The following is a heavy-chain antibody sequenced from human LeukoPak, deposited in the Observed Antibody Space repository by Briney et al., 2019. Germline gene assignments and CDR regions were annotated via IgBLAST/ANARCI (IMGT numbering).Heavy chain of an antibody. Sequence: ASVKVSCKASGYTFTGYYMHWVRQAPGQGLEWMGWINPNSGGTNYAQKFQGRVTMTRDTSISTAYMELSSLRSEDTAVYYCARSPLYYDILTGYYSYYYYMDVWGKGTTVTISS. V-gene: IGHV1-2*02. CDR2: INPNSGGT. D-gene: IGHD3-9*01. CDR3: ARSPLYYDILTGYYSYYYYMDV. J-gene: IGHJ6*03. CDR1: GYTFTGYY.